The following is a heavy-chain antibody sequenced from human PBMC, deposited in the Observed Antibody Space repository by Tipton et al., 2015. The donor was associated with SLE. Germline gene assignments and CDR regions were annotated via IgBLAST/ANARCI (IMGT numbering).Heavy chain of an antibody. CDR2: INHSGST. J-gene: IGHJ3*02. V-gene: IGHV4-39*07. D-gene: IGHD3-22*01. Sequence: TLSLTCTVSGGSISSSSYCWGWIRQPPGKGLQWIGEINHSGSTNYNPSLKSRVTISVDTSKNQFSLQLNSVTPEDTAVYYCARVVIKGHAFDIWGQGTMVTVSS. CDR1: GGSISSSSYC. CDR3: ARVVIKGHAFDI.